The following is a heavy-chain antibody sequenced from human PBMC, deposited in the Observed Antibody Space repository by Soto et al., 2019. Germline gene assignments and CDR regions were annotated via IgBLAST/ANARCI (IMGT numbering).Heavy chain of an antibody. CDR3: ARDSLYDFWSGARGYYYYMDV. CDR1: GGSISSGGYY. J-gene: IGHJ6*03. Sequence: QVQLQESGPGLVKPSQTLSLTCTVSGGSISSGGYYWSWIRQHPGKGLEWIGYIYYSGSTYYNPSLKSRVTISVDTSKNQFFLKLSSVTAADTAVYYCARDSLYDFWSGARGYYYYMDVWGKGTTVTVSS. CDR2: IYYSGST. D-gene: IGHD3-3*01. V-gene: IGHV4-31*03.